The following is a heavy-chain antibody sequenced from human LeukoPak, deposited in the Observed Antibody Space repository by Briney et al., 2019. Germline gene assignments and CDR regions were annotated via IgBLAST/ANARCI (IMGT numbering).Heavy chain of an antibody. CDR3: VTAAGARNWFDP. J-gene: IGHJ5*02. V-gene: IGHV4-39*02. CDR2: IYFSGST. CDR1: GASISSSSYY. D-gene: IGHD6-13*01. Sequence: SETLSLTCTVSGASISSSSYYWIRQPPGKGVEWIGSIYFSGSTYYNPSLKSRVTISADRPKNHFSLKVRSVTGADTAVYYCVTAAGARNWFDPWGQGTLVTVSS.